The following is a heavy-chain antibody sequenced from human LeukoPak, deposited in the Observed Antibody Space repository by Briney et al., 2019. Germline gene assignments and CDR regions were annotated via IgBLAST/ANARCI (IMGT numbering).Heavy chain of an antibody. V-gene: IGHV1-2*02. CDR2: INPNSGGT. CDR1: GYTFTDYY. CDR3: ARVSSNWDTYFHY. D-gene: IGHD7-27*01. J-gene: IGHJ4*02. Sequence: ASVEVSCKASGYTFTDYYIHWVRQAPGQGLEWMGWINPNSGGTNYAQKFQGRVTMTRDTSITTAYMELSGLRSDDTAVFYCARVSSNWDTYFHYWGQGSLVTVSS.